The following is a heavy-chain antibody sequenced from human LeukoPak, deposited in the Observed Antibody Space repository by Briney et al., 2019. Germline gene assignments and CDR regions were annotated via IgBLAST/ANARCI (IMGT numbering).Heavy chain of an antibody. Sequence: ASVKVSCKASGYTFTSYAMNWVRQAPGQGLEWMGWISAQNGNTKYAQKLQGRVTMTTDTSTSTAYMELRSLRSDDTAVYYCARSQTTGFGESIHYWGQGTLVTVSS. V-gene: IGHV1-18*01. CDR1: GYTFTSYA. CDR3: ARSQTTGFGESIHY. J-gene: IGHJ4*02. CDR2: ISAQNGNT. D-gene: IGHD3-10*01.